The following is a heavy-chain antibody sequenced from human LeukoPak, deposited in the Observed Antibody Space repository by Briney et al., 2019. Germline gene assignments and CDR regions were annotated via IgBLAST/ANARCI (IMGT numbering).Heavy chain of an antibody. J-gene: IGHJ3*02. CDR3: AIIAVAGTVAFDI. Sequence: ASVKVSCKASGYTFTSYGISWVRQAPGQGLEWMGWISAYNGNPNYAQKLQGRVTMTTDTSTSTAYMELRSLRSDDTAVYYCAIIAVAGTVAFDIWGQGTMVTVSS. CDR2: ISAYNGNP. V-gene: IGHV1-18*01. D-gene: IGHD6-19*01. CDR1: GYTFTSYG.